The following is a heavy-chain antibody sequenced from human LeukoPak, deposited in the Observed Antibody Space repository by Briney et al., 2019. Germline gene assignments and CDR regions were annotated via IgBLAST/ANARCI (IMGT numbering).Heavy chain of an antibody. Sequence: GGSLRLSCAASGFTFSSYAMHWVRQAPGKGLEWVAVISYDGSDKYYADSVKGRFTISRDISKNTLYLQMSSLRAEDTAVYYCARRAGAYSHPYDYWGQGTLVTVSS. J-gene: IGHJ4*02. D-gene: IGHD4/OR15-4a*01. CDR3: ARRAGAYSHPYDY. CDR1: GFTFSSYA. V-gene: IGHV3-30*04. CDR2: ISYDGSDK.